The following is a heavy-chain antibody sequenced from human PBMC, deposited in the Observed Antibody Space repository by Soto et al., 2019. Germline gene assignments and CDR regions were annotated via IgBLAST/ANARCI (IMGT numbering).Heavy chain of an antibody. CDR1: GYTFTGYY. V-gene: IGHV1-2*04. CDR3: ASRATRLYYFDY. CDR2: INPNSGGT. J-gene: IGHJ4*02. Sequence: ASVKVSCKASGYTFTGYYMHWVRQAPGQGLEWMGWINPNSGGTNYAQKFQGWVTMTRDTSISTAYMELSRLRSDDTAVYYCASRATRLYYFDYWGQGTLVTVSS.